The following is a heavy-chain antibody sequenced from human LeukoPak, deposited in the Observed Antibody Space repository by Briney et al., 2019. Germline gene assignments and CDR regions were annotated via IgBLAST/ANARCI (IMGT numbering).Heavy chain of an antibody. CDR1: GFTFSLYD. CDR2: IGNEGST. J-gene: IGHJ5*02. D-gene: IGHD3-10*01. CDR3: ARNPLVYGSGTLGA. Sequence: GGSLRLSCAASGFTFSLYDMHWVRQATGKSLEWVSGIGNEGSTFYPGSLKGRFTISRDNAKNSLYLQMNSLSAEDTAVYYCARNPLVYGSGTLGAWGQGTLVTVSS. V-gene: IGHV3-13*01.